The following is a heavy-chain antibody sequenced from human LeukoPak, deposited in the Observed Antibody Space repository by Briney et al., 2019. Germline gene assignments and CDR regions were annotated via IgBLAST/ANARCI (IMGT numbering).Heavy chain of an antibody. CDR2: ISRSGSTI. V-gene: IGHV3-48*04. CDR1: GFIFDNYN. CDR3: AKAHGDYVYYFFAMDV. J-gene: IGHJ6*02. Sequence: GGSLRLSCAASGFIFDNYNMNWVRQAQGKGLEWVSYISRSGSTIHYADSVKGRFIISRDNAKNSLYLQMNSLRAEDTAVYYCAKAHGDYVYYFFAMDVWGQGTTVTVSS. D-gene: IGHD4-17*01.